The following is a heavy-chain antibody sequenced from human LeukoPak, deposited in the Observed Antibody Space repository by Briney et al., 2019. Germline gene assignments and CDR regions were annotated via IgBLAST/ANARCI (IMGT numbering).Heavy chain of an antibody. Sequence: GGSLRLSCAASGFTFSRHWMSWVRQAPGKGLEWAANIKEDGSEKHYVDSVKGRFIISRDNAKNSLYLQMNSLRAEDTAVYYCARVYYDYIWGSYRPNFFDPWGQGTLVTVSS. V-gene: IGHV3-7*01. CDR2: IKEDGSEK. J-gene: IGHJ5*02. CDR1: GFTFSRHW. D-gene: IGHD3-16*02. CDR3: ARVYYDYIWGSYRPNFFDP.